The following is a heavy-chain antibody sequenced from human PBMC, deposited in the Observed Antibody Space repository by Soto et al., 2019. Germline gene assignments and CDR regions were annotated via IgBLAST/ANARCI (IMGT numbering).Heavy chain of an antibody. CDR3: ARDQWDCSGGSCYPSWFDP. CDR1: GGSISSYY. Sequence: PSETLSLTCTGSGGSISSYYGSWIRQPPGKGLEWIGYIYYSGSTNYNPSLKSRVTISVDTSKNQFSLKLSSVTAADTAVYYCARDQWDCSGGSCYPSWFDPWGQGTLVTVSS. D-gene: IGHD2-15*01. V-gene: IGHV4-59*01. CDR2: IYYSGST. J-gene: IGHJ5*02.